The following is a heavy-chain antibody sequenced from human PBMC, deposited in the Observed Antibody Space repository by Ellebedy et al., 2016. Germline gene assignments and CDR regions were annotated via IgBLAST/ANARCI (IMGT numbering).Heavy chain of an antibody. CDR3: AREALPLPYGDYSMLYGWFDP. CDR1: GYTFTSYG. Sequence: ASVKVSCKASGYTFTSYGISWVRQAPGQGLEWMGWISAYNGNTNYAQKLQGRVTMTTDTSTSTAYMELRSLISDDTAVYYCAREALPLPYGDYSMLYGWFDPWGQGTLVTVSS. J-gene: IGHJ5*02. V-gene: IGHV1-18*01. CDR2: ISAYNGNT. D-gene: IGHD4-17*01.